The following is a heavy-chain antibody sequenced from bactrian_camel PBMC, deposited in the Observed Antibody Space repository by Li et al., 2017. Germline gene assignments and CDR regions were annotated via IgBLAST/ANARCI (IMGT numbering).Heavy chain of an antibody. V-gene: IGHV3S54*01. CDR3: AADRRIYSLSCLNDDRNY. CDR2: LNIHLGDT. Sequence: HVQLVESGGGSVHAGGSLRLSCAAPGYDTSSICMGWFRQAPGKERERVARLNIHLGDTDYADSVKGRFTIFLDNANNTVYLQMNSLKPDDTGVYYCAADRRIYSLSCLNDDRNYWGQGTQVTVS. CDR1: GYDTSSIC. D-gene: IGHD4*01. J-gene: IGHJ4*01.